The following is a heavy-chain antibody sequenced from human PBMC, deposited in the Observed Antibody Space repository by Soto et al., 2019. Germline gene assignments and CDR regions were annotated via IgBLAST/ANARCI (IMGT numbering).Heavy chain of an antibody. V-gene: IGHV1-2*02. Sequence: GASVKVSCKASGYTFTGYYMHWVRQAPGQGLEWMGWINPNSGGSNYAQKFQGRVTMTRDTSISTAYMELSSLRSDDTAVYFCARDQDTSSSRGWMDVWGPGTTVTVSS. J-gene: IGHJ6*02. CDR3: ARDQDTSSSRGWMDV. D-gene: IGHD6-6*01. CDR2: INPNSGGS. CDR1: GYTFTGYY.